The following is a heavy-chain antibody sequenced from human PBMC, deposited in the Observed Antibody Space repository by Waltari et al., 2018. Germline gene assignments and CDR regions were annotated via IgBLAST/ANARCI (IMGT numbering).Heavy chain of an antibody. CDR3: AKDRHQLIEEGFLLALDP. Sequence: QVQLVQSGAEVKKPGASLKVSCKASGYIFTNYGISWVRQAPGQGLEWVGLSSGNNGHTNFAQKFRGRLTMAKDTSTNTVYMELSRLTSDDTAVYYCAKDRHQLIEEGFLLALDPWGQGTLVTVSS. CDR1: GYIFTNYG. CDR2: SSGNNGHT. V-gene: IGHV1-18*04. D-gene: IGHD2-2*01. J-gene: IGHJ5*02.